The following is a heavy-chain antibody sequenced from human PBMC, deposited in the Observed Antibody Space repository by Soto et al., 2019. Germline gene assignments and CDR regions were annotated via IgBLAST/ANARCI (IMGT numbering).Heavy chain of an antibody. CDR1: GFTLSSYH. V-gene: IGHV3-48*03. CDR3: ARSYSSGWEFDY. Sequence: PGGSLRLSCVASGFTLSSYHMDWVRQAPGKGLEWVSYISSTGRTIYYADSVKGRFTVSRDNAQNSLSLKLNSLRVEDTAVYYCARSYSSGWEFDYWGQGAQVTVSS. J-gene: IGHJ4*02. CDR2: ISSTGRTI. D-gene: IGHD6-19*01.